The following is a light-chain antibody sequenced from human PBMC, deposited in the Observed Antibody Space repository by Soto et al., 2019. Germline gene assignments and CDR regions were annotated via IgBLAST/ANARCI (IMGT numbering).Light chain of an antibody. J-gene: IGKJ2*01. CDR2: AAS. CDR3: QQSHSIPYT. Sequence: DIQMTQSPSSLSASVGDRVTITCRASQTISSYLNWYQQKPGKAPKLLIYAASSLQSGVPSRFSGSGSGTDFTLTIISLQLEDFATYYCQQSHSIPYTFGQGTKLEIK. V-gene: IGKV1-39*01. CDR1: QTISSY.